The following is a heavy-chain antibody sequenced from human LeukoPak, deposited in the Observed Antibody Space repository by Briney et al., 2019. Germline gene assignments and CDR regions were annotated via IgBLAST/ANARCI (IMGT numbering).Heavy chain of an antibody. CDR1: GGSISSYY. J-gene: IGHJ4*02. D-gene: IGHD6-19*01. CDR2: IYNSGSTGST. Sequence: SETLSLTCTVSGGSISSYYWSWIRQPPGKGLEWIGYIYNSGSTGSTNSSPSLKSRVTVSVDTSKSQFSLRLNSVTAADTAVYYCARGRGPATMAGTFDSWCPGTLVTVSS. CDR3: ARGRGPATMAGTFDS. V-gene: IGHV4-59*01.